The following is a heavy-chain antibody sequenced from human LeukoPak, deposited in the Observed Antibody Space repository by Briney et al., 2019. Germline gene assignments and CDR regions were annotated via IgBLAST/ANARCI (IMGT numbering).Heavy chain of an antibody. J-gene: IGHJ4*02. D-gene: IGHD4-17*01. Sequence: GGSLRLSCAASGFTFSSYGMTWVRQAPGKGLEGVPAISGSGGNTYYADSVKGRFTISRDSSQSSLFLQMNSLRAEDTGVYYCAKAYGGYSFDYWGQGTLVTVSS. CDR1: GFTFSSYG. V-gene: IGHV3-23*01. CDR2: ISGSGGNT. CDR3: AKAYGGYSFDY.